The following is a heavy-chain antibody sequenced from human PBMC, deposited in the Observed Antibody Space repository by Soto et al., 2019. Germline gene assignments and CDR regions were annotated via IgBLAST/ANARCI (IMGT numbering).Heavy chain of an antibody. D-gene: IGHD3-10*01. CDR3: ARVVRGVVNWFDP. J-gene: IGHJ5*02. V-gene: IGHV1-18*01. CDR1: GDTFTCFG. CDR2: IATYNSNR. Sequence: ASVKVSSETSGDTFTCFGLSWVRQAPGQGLEWMGWIATYNSNRNLAQKFQGRLTLTTDTSTSTAYMELKSLGYDDTAVYYCARVVRGVVNWFDPWGQGTLVTVSS.